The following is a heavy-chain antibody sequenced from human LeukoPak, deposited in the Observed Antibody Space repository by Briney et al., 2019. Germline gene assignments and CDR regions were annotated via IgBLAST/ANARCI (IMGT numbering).Heavy chain of an antibody. D-gene: IGHD3-10*01. CDR3: AKCPSRGTYYPYAATTFDY. J-gene: IGHJ4*02. CDR1: GGSISSYY. Sequence: SETLSLTCTVSGGSISSYYWSWIRQPAGKGLEWIGRIYTSGSTNYNPSLKSRVTMSVDTSKNQFSLKLSSVTAADTAVYYCAKCPSRGTYYPYAATTFDYWGQGTLVTVSS. V-gene: IGHV4-4*07. CDR2: IYTSGST.